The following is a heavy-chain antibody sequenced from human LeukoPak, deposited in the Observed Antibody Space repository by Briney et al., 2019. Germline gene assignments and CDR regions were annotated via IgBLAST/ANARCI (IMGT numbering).Heavy chain of an antibody. Sequence: PGGSLRLSCAASGVTVSSNYMSWVRQAPGKGLEWVSVIYSGGSTYYADSVKGRFTISRDNSKNTLYLQMNSLRAEDTAVYYCARALYSSGYFDYWGQGTLVTVSS. D-gene: IGHD5-18*01. CDR2: IYSGGST. CDR3: ARALYSSGYFDY. V-gene: IGHV3-53*01. J-gene: IGHJ4*02. CDR1: GVTVSSNY.